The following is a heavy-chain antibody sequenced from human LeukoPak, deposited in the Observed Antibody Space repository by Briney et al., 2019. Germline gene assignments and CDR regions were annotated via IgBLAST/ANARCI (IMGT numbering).Heavy chain of an antibody. D-gene: IGHD3-22*01. CDR2: IGTSSNYI. J-gene: IGHJ4*02. CDR1: GFTFSSYS. CDR3: AGDMPLHYYDSSGTFDY. V-gene: IGHV3-21*06. Sequence: GGSPRLSCAASGFTFSSYSINWVRQAPGKGLEWLSSIGTSSNYISYADSVKGRFTISRDNAKNTLYLQMNSLRAEDTAVYYCAGDMPLHYYDSSGTFDYWGQGALVTVSS.